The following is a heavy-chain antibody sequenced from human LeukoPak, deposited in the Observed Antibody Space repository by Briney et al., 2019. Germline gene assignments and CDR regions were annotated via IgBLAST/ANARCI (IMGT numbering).Heavy chain of an antibody. CDR1: GFTFSNYW. Sequence: QPGGSLRLSCAASGFTFSNYWIHWVRQAPGKGLVWVSRIDNAGSITTYAASVKGRFTISRDNAEHTLYLQMNSLRVEDTAVYYCVRSAFHAGSGNYYDYWGQGTLVTVSS. CDR3: VRSAFHAGSGNYYDY. CDR2: IDNAGSIT. D-gene: IGHD3-22*01. V-gene: IGHV3-74*03. J-gene: IGHJ4*02.